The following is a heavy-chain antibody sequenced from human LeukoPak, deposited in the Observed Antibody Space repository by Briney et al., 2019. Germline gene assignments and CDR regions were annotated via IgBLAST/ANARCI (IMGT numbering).Heavy chain of an antibody. CDR2: ISYDGSNK. Sequence: GGSLRLSCAASGFTFSSYGMHWVRQAPGKGLEWVAVISYDGSNKYYADSVKGRFTISRDNSKNTLYLQMNSLRAEDTAVYYCASHLGFGGFDFDYWGQGNLVTVSS. J-gene: IGHJ4*02. CDR3: ASHLGFGGFDFDY. CDR1: GFTFSSYG. V-gene: IGHV3-30*03. D-gene: IGHD3-10*01.